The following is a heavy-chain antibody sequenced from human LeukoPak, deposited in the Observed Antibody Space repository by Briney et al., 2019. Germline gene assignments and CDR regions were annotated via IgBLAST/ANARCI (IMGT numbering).Heavy chain of an antibody. Sequence: SETLSLTCTVSGDSISSYHWNRIRQPAGKGLEWIGRIYASGYTEYNPSLQTRVTMSVDTSKNEFSLKVDTVTAADTAVYFCARNHIVTGTYFDSWGQGILVTVSS. J-gene: IGHJ4*02. CDR2: IYASGYT. D-gene: IGHD3-10*01. CDR3: ARNHIVTGTYFDS. CDR1: GDSISSYH. V-gene: IGHV4-4*07.